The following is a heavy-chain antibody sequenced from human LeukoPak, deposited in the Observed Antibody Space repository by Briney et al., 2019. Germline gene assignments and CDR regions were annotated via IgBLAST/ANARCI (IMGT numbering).Heavy chain of an antibody. J-gene: IGHJ3*02. D-gene: IGHD6-25*01. CDR3: ARDQADDAFDI. CDR1: GFTFSSYA. Sequence: GGSLRLSCAASGFTFSSYAMRWVRQAPGKGLEWVAVISYDGSNKYYADSVKGRFTISRDNSKNTLYLQMNSLRAEDTAVYYCARDQADDAFDIWGQGTMVTVSS. CDR2: ISYDGSNK. V-gene: IGHV3-30*04.